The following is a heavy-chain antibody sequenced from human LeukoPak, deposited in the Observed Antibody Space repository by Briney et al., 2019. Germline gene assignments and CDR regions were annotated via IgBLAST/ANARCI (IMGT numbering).Heavy chain of an antibody. CDR2: ISYDGSNK. CDR3: ARVSTMWELNSIIDY. V-gene: IGHV3-30-3*01. Sequence: SGGSLRLSCAASGFTFSSYAMHWVRQAPGKGLEWVAVISYDGSNKYYADSVKGRFTISRDNSKNTLYLQMNSLRAEDTAVYYCARVSTMWELNSIIDYWGQGTLVTVSS. D-gene: IGHD1-26*01. J-gene: IGHJ4*02. CDR1: GFTFSSYA.